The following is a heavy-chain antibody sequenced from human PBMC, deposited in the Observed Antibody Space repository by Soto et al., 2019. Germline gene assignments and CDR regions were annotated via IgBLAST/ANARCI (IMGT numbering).Heavy chain of an antibody. Sequence: QVQLVQSGPEVKKPGASVTVSCKASGYTFTGYAISWVRQAPGQGLEWMGWISPYNGNTHYAQKFRGRIIVTTDPSTSTAYLEMRSLRSDDTAVYYCVRDPLIDGDFWGQGTLVTVSS. V-gene: IGHV1-18*01. CDR1: GYTFTGYA. D-gene: IGHD3-22*01. CDR2: ISPYNGNT. J-gene: IGHJ4*02. CDR3: VRDPLIDGDF.